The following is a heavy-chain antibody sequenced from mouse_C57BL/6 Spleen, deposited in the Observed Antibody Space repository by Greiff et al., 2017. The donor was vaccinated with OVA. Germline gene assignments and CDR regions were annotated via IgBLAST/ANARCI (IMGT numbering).Heavy chain of an antibody. CDR2: ISSGGDYI. CDR3: TRGDYGSSGFAY. V-gene: IGHV5-9-1*02. J-gene: IGHJ3*01. D-gene: IGHD1-1*01. Sequence: EVKLVESGEGLVKPGGSLKLSCAASGFTFSSYAMSWVRQTPEKRLEWVAYISSGGDYIYYADTVKGRFTISRDNARNTLYLQMSSLKSEDTAMYYCTRGDYGSSGFAYWGQGTLVTVSA. CDR1: GFTFSSYA.